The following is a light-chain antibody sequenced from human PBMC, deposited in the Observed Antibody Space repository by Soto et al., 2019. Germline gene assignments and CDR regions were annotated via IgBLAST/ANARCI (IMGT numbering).Light chain of an antibody. CDR2: GAS. CDR1: QSLSSSF. CDR3: RQYGSSPPWT. V-gene: IGKV3-20*01. J-gene: IGKJ1*01. Sequence: EIVLTQSPGTLSLSPGQRATLSCRASQSLSSSFLAWYQQKPGQAPRLLIYGASSRATGIPDRFSGSGSGTDFTLTISRLEPEDFAVYYCRQYGSSPPWTFGQGTKVDI.